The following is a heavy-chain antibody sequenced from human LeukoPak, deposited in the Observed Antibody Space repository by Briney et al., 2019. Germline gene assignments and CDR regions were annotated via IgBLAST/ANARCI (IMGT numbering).Heavy chain of an antibody. Sequence: SETLSLTCAVYGESFRAYYWSWMRQPPGKGLEWIGEINHSGNASYNPSLKSRVTMSVDTSKSQFSLKLTSVTAADTAVYYCAGWHCNSISCERGFDYWGQGTLVTVSS. V-gene: IGHV4-34*01. CDR3: AGWHCNSISCERGFDY. CDR2: INHSGNA. D-gene: IGHD2-2*01. CDR1: GESFRAYY. J-gene: IGHJ4*02.